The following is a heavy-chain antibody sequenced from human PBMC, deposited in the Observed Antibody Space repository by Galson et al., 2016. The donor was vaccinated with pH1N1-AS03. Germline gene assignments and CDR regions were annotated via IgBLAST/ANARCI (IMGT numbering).Heavy chain of an antibody. D-gene: IGHD2-2*01. CDR1: GGSFSTYA. V-gene: IGHV1-69*13. J-gene: IGHJ6*03. Sequence: SVKVSCKASGGSFSTYAITWVRQAPGQGLEWMGGIIPVFGTTSFAQKFQDRVSITADESTSTAFMELSSLRSEDTAVYYCAKGNYQLLNYYYYMDVRGKGTTVTVSS. CDR3: AKGNYQLLNYYYYMDV. CDR2: IIPVFGTT.